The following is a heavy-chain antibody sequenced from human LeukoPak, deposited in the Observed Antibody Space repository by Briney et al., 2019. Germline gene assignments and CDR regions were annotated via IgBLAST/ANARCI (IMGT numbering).Heavy chain of an antibody. CDR3: ARDPGPIAVGFDY. J-gene: IGHJ4*02. CDR1: GDSVSRNSAA. CDR2: TYYRSKWYN. V-gene: IGHV6-1*01. D-gene: IGHD6-19*01. Sequence: SQTLSLTFAISGDSVSRNSAAWNWIRKSPSRGLEWLGRTYYRSKWYNDYAVSVKSRITINPDTSKNQFSLQLNSVTPEDTAVYYCARDPGPIAVGFDYWGQGTLVTVSS.